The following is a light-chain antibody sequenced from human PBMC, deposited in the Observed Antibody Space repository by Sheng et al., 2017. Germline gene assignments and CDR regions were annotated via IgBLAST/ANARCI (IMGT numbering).Light chain of an antibody. CDR2: GAS. J-gene: IGKJ4*01. V-gene: IGKV3-20*01. CDR3: QQRDRWPLT. CDR1: QSVSSSY. Sequence: EIVLTQSPGTLSLFPGERATLSCRASQSVSSSYLAWYQQKPGQAPRLLIYGASSRATGIPDRFSGSGSGTDFTLTISGLEPEDSAVYYCQQRDRWPLTFGGGTNVELK.